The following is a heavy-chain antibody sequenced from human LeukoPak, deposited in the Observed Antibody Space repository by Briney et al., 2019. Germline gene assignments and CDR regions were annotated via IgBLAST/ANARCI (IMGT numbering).Heavy chain of an antibody. V-gene: IGHV4-59*01. J-gene: IGHJ4*02. CDR3: ARIAPGMSFDY. CDR2: IYYTGSA. Sequence: SETLSLTCTVSGGSINNYYWTWIRQPPGKRLEWIGYIYYTGSANYNSSLQSRVTISVDTSNNHFSLKLNSVTAADTAVYYCARIAPGMSFDYWGQGTLVTVSS. CDR1: GGSINNYY. D-gene: IGHD1-14*01.